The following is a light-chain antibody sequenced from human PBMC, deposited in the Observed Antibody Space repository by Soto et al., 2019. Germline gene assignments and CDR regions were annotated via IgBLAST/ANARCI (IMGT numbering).Light chain of an antibody. Sequence: IQLTQSPSSLSASVGDRVTITCRASQGITSYLAWYPQRPGKAPGLLIYSAPTLQSGVPSRFSGSGYGTDFSLTISNLQPEDFATYYCQQLYSHPLTFGGGTKVEIK. V-gene: IGKV1-9*01. CDR1: QGITSY. CDR2: SAP. J-gene: IGKJ4*01. CDR3: QQLYSHPLT.